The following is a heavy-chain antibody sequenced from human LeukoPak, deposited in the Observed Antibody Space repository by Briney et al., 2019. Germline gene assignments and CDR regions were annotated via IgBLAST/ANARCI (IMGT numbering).Heavy chain of an antibody. D-gene: IGHD6-13*01. J-gene: IGHJ4*02. CDR1: GFTFSSYS. Sequence: GGSLRLSCAASGFTFSSYSMNWVRQAPGKGLEWVSSISSSSSYIYYADSVKGRFTISRDNAKNSLCLQMNSLRAEDTAVYYCTRRPYSSSWYYFDYWGQGTLVTVSS. V-gene: IGHV3-21*01. CDR2: ISSSSSYI. CDR3: TRRPYSSSWYYFDY.